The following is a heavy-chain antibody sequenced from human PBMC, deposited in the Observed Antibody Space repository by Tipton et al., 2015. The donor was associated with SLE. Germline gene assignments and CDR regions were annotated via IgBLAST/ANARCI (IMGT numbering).Heavy chain of an antibody. CDR2: IWYDGSNK. Sequence: SLRLSCAASGFTFSSYGMHWVRQAPGKGLEWVAVIWYDGSNKYYADSVKGRFTISRDNSKNTLYLQMNSLRAEDTAVYYCARGQMYSSSWFDYWGQGTLVTVSS. CDR1: GFTFSSYG. D-gene: IGHD6-13*01. J-gene: IGHJ4*02. V-gene: IGHV3-33*01. CDR3: ARGQMYSSSWFDY.